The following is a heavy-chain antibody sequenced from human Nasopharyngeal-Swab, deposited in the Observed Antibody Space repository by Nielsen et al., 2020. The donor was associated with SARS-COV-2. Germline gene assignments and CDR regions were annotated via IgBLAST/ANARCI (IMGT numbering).Heavy chain of an antibody. CDR1: GFAFKNNG. Sequence: GGSLRLSCKASGFAFKNNGLHWVCQAQGKGLEWVAVIWNDGSKRNYADPVKGRFTTSRDNSGNTVFLLMNNLRAEDTTIYYCERRGYSSTWYFYYYMDAWGNGTTVTVSS. CDR3: ERRGYSSTWYFYYYMDA. J-gene: IGHJ6*03. D-gene: IGHD2/OR15-2a*01. V-gene: IGHV3-33*01. CDR2: IWNDGSKR.